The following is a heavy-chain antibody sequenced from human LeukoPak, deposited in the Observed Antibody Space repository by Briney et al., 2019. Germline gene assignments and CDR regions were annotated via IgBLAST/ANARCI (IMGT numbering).Heavy chain of an antibody. CDR2: IIPILGIA. V-gene: IGHV1-69*04. J-gene: IGHJ5*02. D-gene: IGHD2-2*01. CDR1: GGTFSSYA. CDR3: AREDYARTRYNWFDP. Sequence: SVKVSCKASGGTFSSYAISWVRQAPGQGLEWMGRIIPILGIANYAQKFQGRVTITADKSTSTAYMELSSLRSEDTAVYYCAREDYARTRYNWFDPWGQGTLVTVSS.